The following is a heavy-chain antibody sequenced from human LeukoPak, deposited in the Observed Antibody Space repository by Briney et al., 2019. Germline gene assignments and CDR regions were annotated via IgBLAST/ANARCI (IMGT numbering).Heavy chain of an antibody. CDR3: ASENPPTWIQLWSYFDY. D-gene: IGHD5-18*01. CDR2: IIPILGIA. Sequence: SVKVSCKASGGTFSSYAISWVRQAPGQGLEWMGRIIPILGIANYAQKFQGRVTITADKSTSTAYMELSSLRSEDTAVCYCASENPPTWIQLWSYFDYWGQGTLVTVSS. CDR1: GGTFSSYA. J-gene: IGHJ4*02. V-gene: IGHV1-69*04.